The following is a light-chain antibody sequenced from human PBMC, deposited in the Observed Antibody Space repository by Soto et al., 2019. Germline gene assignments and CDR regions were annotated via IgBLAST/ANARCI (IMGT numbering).Light chain of an antibody. J-gene: IGKJ1*01. CDR3: QHYHNWPPEWT. V-gene: IGKV3-15*01. Sequence: EIVMTQSPATLSVSPGERATLSCRASQSVSSNLAWYQQKPGQAPRLLIYGASTRATGVPARFSGSVSGTEFTLTISSRQSEDSAVYYCQHYHNWPPEWTFGQGTKVDIK. CDR1: QSVSSN. CDR2: GAS.